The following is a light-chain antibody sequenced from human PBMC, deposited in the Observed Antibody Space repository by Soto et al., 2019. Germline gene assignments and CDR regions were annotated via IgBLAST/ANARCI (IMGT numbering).Light chain of an antibody. V-gene: IGKV3-20*01. CDR2: GAS. CDR1: QSVSSY. Sequence: VWSQSLANVSLCAVEGTSVYFGASQSVSSYLAWYQQKPGQAPRLLIYGASSRATGIPDRFSGSGSGTDFTLTLNSLEPEDFAVYYCQQYGSSPRKFGQGTKVDIK. J-gene: IGKJ1*01. CDR3: QQYGSSPRK.